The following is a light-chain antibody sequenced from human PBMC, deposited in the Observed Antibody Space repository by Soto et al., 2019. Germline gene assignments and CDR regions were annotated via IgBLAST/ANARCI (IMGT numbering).Light chain of an antibody. CDR1: QSISSY. J-gene: IGKJ3*01. V-gene: IGKV1-39*01. CDR2: AAS. CDR3: QQSYSTPFT. Sequence: DIQMTQSPSSLSASVGDRVTITCRASQSISSYLNWYQQTPGKAPKLLIYAASSLKSGVPSRFSGSGSGTDFTLTISSLQPEDFATYYCQQSYSTPFTFGPGTKVDIK.